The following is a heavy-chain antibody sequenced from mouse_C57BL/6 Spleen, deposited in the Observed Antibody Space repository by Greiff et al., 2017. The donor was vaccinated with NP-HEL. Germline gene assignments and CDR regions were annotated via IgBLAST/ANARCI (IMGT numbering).Heavy chain of an antibody. J-gene: IGHJ2*01. CDR3: TAFYYDYGYYFDY. CDR1: GFTFSNYW. V-gene: IGHV6-3*01. Sequence: EVHLVESGGGLVQPGGSMKLSCVASGFTFSNYWMNWVRQSPEKGLEWVAQIRLKSDNYATHYAESVKGRFTISRDDSKSSVYLQMNNLRAEDTGIYYCTAFYYDYGYYFDYWGQGTTLTVSS. D-gene: IGHD2-4*01. CDR2: IRLKSDNYAT.